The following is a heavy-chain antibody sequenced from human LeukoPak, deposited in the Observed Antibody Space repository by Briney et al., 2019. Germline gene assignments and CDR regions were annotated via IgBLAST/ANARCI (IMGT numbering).Heavy chain of an antibody. V-gene: IGHV3-48*01. J-gene: IGHJ4*02. D-gene: IGHD3-10*01. CDR2: ISSSSSTI. CDR3: ARAYYYGSGSYLDY. CDR1: GFTFSSYS. Sequence: TGGSLRLSCAASGFTFSSYSMNWVRQAPGKGLEWVSYISSSSSTIYYADSVKGRFTISRDNAKNSLYLQMNSLRAEDTAVYYCARAYYYGSGSYLDYWGQGTLVTVSS.